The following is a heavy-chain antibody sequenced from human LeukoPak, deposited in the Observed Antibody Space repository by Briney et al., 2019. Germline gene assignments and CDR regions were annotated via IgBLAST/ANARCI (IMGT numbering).Heavy chain of an antibody. CDR3: ARPSGGSGRWGDNWFDP. CDR2: INPNSGGT. Sequence: ASVKVSCKASGYTFTGYYMHWVRQAPGQGLEWMGWINPNSGGTNYAQKFQGRVTMTRDTSISTAYMELSRLRSDDTAVYYCARPSGGSGRWGDNWFDPWGQGTLVTVSS. CDR1: GYTFTGYY. V-gene: IGHV1-2*02. D-gene: IGHD3-10*01. J-gene: IGHJ5*02.